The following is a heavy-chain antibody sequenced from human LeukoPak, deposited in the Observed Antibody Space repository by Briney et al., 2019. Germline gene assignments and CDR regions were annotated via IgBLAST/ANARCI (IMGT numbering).Heavy chain of an antibody. CDR3: AKGGLGYYYGMDV. Sequence: GRSLRLSCAASGFAFSSHGMHWVRQPPGKGLEWVAVISYDENNKYYADSVKGRFTISRDNSKTTLYLQMNSLRIEDTAVYYCAKGGLGYYYGMDVWGQGTTVTVSS. D-gene: IGHD3-10*01. CDR2: ISYDENNK. V-gene: IGHV3-30*18. CDR1: GFAFSSHG. J-gene: IGHJ6*02.